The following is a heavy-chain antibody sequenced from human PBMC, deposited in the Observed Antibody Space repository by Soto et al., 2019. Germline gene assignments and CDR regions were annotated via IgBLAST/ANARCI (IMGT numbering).Heavy chain of an antibody. V-gene: IGHV5-51*01. CDR2: IYPGDSNI. CDR3: ARLYVVGSPWGFAP. D-gene: IGHD2-15*01. Sequence: PGESLKISCKGSGYSFSSYWLGWVRQMPGKGLELMGIIYPGDSNIRVSPSFQGRVTISADKSISTAYLQWSSLKASDTGIYYCARLYVVGSPWGFAPWGQGTRVTVSS. CDR1: GYSFSSYW. J-gene: IGHJ5*02.